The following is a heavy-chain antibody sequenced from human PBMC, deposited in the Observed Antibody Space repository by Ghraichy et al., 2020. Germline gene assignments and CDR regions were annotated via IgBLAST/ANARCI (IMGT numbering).Heavy chain of an antibody. J-gene: IGHJ5*02. V-gene: IGHV6-1*01. CDR1: GDSVSSSTAA. Sequence: SQTLSLTCAISGDSVSSSTAAWNWIRPSPSRGLEWLGRAYYRSKWYIDYAVSASSRITINPDTSKNQFSLQLNSVTPEDTAIYYCAREVTLLRGVGGWFDPWGQGILVTVSS. CDR2: AYYRSKWYI. D-gene: IGHD3-10*01. CDR3: AREVTLLRGVGGWFDP.